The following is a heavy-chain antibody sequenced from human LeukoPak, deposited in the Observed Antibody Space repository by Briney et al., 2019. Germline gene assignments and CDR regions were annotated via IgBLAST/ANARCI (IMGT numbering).Heavy chain of an antibody. CDR3: ARYSGSFEYFQH. Sequence: GGSLRLSCAASGFTFSSYAMHWVRQAPGKGLEYVSAISSNGGSTYYANSVKGRFTISRDNSKNTLYLQMGSLRAEDMAVYYCARYSGSFEYFQHWGQGTLVTASS. CDR2: ISSNGGST. CDR1: GFTFSSYA. J-gene: IGHJ1*01. D-gene: IGHD1-26*01. V-gene: IGHV3-64*01.